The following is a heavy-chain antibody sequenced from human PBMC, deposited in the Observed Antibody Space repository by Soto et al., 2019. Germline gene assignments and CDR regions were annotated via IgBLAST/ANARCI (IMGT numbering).Heavy chain of an antibody. CDR3: ARDRAAVAGASGWFDP. V-gene: IGHV1-18*01. CDR1: GYTFIKYG. Sequence: QVQLVQSGAEVKKPGASVKVSCKASGYTFIKYGINWVRQAPGQGLEWMGWISAYNGNTNYVQKLQGRVTMTTDTSTSAAYMELRSLRSDDTAVYYCARDRAAVAGASGWFDPWGQGTLVTVSS. J-gene: IGHJ5*02. D-gene: IGHD6-19*01. CDR2: ISAYNGNT.